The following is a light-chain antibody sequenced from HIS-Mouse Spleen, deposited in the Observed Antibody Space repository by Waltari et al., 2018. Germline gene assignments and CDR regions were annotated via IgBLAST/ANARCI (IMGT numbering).Light chain of an antibody. CDR2: EGS. Sequence: QSALTQPASVSGSPGQSIPISCTGTSSDVGSYNLVSWYQQHPGKAPKLMIYEGSKRPSGVSNRFSGSKSGNTASLTISGLQAEDEADYYCCSYAGSSTGVFGGGTKLTVL. CDR1: SSDVGSYNL. J-gene: IGLJ3*02. V-gene: IGLV2-23*01. CDR3: CSYAGSSTGV.